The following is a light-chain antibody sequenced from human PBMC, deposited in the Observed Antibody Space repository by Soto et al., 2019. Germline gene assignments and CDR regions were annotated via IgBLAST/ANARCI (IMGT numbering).Light chain of an antibody. CDR3: ASWDDSLNGVV. CDR2: SNN. V-gene: IGLV1-44*01. J-gene: IGLJ2*01. CDR1: SSNIGSKT. Sequence: QSVLTQPPSASGTPGQRVTISCSGSSSNIGSKTVNWYQQLPGTAPKLLMYSNNQRPSGVPDRFSGSKSGTSASLAISGLQSEDEADYYCASWDDSLNGVVFVGGTKLTVL.